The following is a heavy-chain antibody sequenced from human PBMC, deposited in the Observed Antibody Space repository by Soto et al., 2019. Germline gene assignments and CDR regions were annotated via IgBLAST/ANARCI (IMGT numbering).Heavy chain of an antibody. Sequence: SETLSLTCTVSGGSIISGGYYWIWIRQHPGKGLEWIGYIYYSGSTYYNPSLKSRVTISVDTSKNQFSLKLSSVTAADTAVYYCARALIYSAILTGTATAPKYYYYGMDVWGQGTTVTVSS. CDR1: GGSIISGGYY. J-gene: IGHJ6*02. CDR2: IYYSGST. V-gene: IGHV4-31*03. CDR3: ARALIYSAILTGTATAPKYYYYGMDV. D-gene: IGHD3-9*01.